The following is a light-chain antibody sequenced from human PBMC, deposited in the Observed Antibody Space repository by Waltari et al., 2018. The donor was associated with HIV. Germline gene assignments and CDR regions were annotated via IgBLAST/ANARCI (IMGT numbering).Light chain of an antibody. Sequence: QSALTQPPYTSGTPGQTVTIPCSGSSSNIGASYVSWYQQLPGTAPKLLIYRNSQRPSGVRDRFSGSKSGTSASLAINDLRSEDEAEYHCAAWDDSLSGWVFGGGTNLTVL. J-gene: IGLJ3*02. CDR2: RNS. CDR1: SSNIGASY. V-gene: IGLV1-47*01. CDR3: AAWDDSLSGWV.